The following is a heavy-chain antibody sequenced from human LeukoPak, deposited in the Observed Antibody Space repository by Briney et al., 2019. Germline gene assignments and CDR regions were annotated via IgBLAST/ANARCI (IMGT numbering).Heavy chain of an antibody. J-gene: IGHJ6*02. CDR1: GYSFTTYW. Sequence: GESLKISCKGSGYSFTTYWIGWVRQMPGKGLEWMGIIYPGDSDIRYSPSFQGQVTISADKSISTAYMELSSLRSEDTAVYYCARGPTYYDFWSGYYRGGPYYGMDVWGQGTTVTVSS. CDR3: ARGPTYYDFWSGYYRGGPYYGMDV. V-gene: IGHV5-51*01. D-gene: IGHD3-3*01. CDR2: IYPGDSDI.